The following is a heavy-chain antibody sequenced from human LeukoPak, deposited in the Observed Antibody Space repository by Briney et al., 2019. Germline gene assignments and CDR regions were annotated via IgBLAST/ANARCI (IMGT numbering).Heavy chain of an antibody. CDR2: IYPGDSDT. V-gene: IGHV5-51*01. CDR1: GYSFTNYW. Sequence: GESLKISCKGSGYSFTNYWIGWVRQMPGKGLEWMGIIYPGDSDTRYSPSFQGQVTISADKSISTAYLQWSSLKALDTAMYYCAVEVGDYGSGSYYNYWGQGTLVTVSS. CDR3: AVEVGDYGSGSYYNY. J-gene: IGHJ4*02. D-gene: IGHD3-10*01.